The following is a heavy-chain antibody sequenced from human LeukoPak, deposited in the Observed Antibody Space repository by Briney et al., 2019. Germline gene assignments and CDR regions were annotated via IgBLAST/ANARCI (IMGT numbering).Heavy chain of an antibody. J-gene: IGHJ6*02. Sequence: SETLSLTCTVSGGSISSYYWSWIRQPPGKGLEWIGYIYYSGSTNYNPPLKSRVTISVDTSKNQFSLKLSSVTAADTAVYYCARDRSYSSSPPFYYYGMDVWGQGTTVTVSS. V-gene: IGHV4-59*01. D-gene: IGHD6-13*01. CDR3: ARDRSYSSSPPFYYYGMDV. CDR1: GGSISSYY. CDR2: IYYSGST.